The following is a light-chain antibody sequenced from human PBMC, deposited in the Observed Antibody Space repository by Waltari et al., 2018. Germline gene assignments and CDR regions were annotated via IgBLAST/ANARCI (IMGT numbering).Light chain of an antibody. CDR3: CSYAGTSTLI. CDR1: NSDVGNYNY. Sequence: QSALTQPASVSGSPGQSTTMSCTGTNSDVGNYNYVSWYPHHPGTAPKVIIFGVSKRPSGVSDRFSGSKSGNTASLTISGLQTEDEADYYCCSYAGTSTLIFGGGTKLTVL. CDR2: GVS. J-gene: IGLJ2*01. V-gene: IGLV2-23*02.